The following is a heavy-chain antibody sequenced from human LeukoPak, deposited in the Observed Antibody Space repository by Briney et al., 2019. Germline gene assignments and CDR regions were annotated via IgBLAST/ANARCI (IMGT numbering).Heavy chain of an antibody. CDR1: GGSFSLYY. Sequence: SETLSLTCAVYGGSFSLYYWTWIRQPPGKGLEWIGEINHSGSTNYNPSLKSRVTISVDTSKNQFSLKLSSVTAADTAVYYCARIGYYYDSSGYYPEGFDYWGQGTLVTVSS. V-gene: IGHV4-34*01. CDR3: ARIGYYYDSSGYYPEGFDY. D-gene: IGHD3-22*01. J-gene: IGHJ4*02. CDR2: INHSGST.